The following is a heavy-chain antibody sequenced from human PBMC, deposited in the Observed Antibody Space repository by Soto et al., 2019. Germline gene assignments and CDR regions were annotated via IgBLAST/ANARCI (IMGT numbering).Heavy chain of an antibody. J-gene: IGHJ4*02. CDR3: AKDEVPFTRSSGYSFDY. D-gene: IGHD3-22*01. CDR1: GFTFSSYG. V-gene: IGHV3-30*18. Sequence: GGSLRLSCAASGFTFSSYGMHWVRQAPGKGLEWVAVISYDGSNKYYADSVKGRFTISRDNSKNTLYLQMNSLRAEDTAVYYCAKDEVPFTRSSGYSFDYWGQGTLVTVSS. CDR2: ISYDGSNK.